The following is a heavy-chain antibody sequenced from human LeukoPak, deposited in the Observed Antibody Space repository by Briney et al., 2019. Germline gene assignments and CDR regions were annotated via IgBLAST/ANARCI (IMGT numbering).Heavy chain of an antibody. Sequence: PGESLKISCKGSGYRFPTYWIAWVRQKPGKGLEWMGVLHPGDSDIRYRPSFQGQVTMSVDKSTRTAYLQWSSLKASDTAIYYCARRASEQGYYFDSWGQGTLVTVSS. CDR2: LHPGDSDI. CDR1: GYRFPTYW. J-gene: IGHJ4*02. V-gene: IGHV5-51*03. D-gene: IGHD1/OR15-1a*01. CDR3: ARRASEQGYYFDS.